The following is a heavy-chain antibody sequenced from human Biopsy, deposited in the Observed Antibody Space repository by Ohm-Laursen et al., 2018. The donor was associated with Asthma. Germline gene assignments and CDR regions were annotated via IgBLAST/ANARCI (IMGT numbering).Heavy chain of an antibody. CDR2: IYSGGTS. D-gene: IGHD6-19*01. J-gene: IGHJ4*02. V-gene: IGHV3-53*01. CDR1: GFTVSRDH. CDR3: AGGDSSGWSHYYFDY. Sequence: SLRLSCTASGFTVSRDHMFWVRQAPGKGLEWVSVIYSGGTSDTADSVRGRFTISRDFYKNTLYLQMDSLRAEDTAVYYCAGGDSSGWSHYYFDYWGQGTLVTVSS.